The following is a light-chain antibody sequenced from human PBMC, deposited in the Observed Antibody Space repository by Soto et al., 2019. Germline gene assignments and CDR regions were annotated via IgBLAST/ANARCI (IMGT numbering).Light chain of an antibody. CDR3: SSYAGSRGV. CDR2: QVS. J-gene: IGLJ7*01. V-gene: IGLV2-8*01. Sequence: QSALTQPPSASGSLGQSVTISCTGTSSDVGGYNYVSWYQQHPGKAPKLMIYQVSKRPSGVPDRFSGSKSGNTASLTVSGLQAEDEADYYCSSYAGSRGVFGGGTQLTVL. CDR1: SSDVGGYNY.